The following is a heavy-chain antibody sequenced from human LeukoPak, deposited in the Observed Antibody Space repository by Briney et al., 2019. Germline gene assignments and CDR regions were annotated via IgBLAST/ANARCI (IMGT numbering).Heavy chain of an antibody. CDR3: ARGYREPYYYYYYMDV. CDR2: IYPGDSDT. V-gene: IGHV5-51*01. Sequence: GESLKISCKASGYIFTSYYIGWVRQMPGKGLEWMGIIYPGDSDTRYSPSFQGQVTISADKSISTAYLQWSSLKASDTAMYYCARGYREPYYYYYYMDVWGKGTTVTVSS. J-gene: IGHJ6*03. D-gene: IGHD5-18*01. CDR1: GYIFTSYY.